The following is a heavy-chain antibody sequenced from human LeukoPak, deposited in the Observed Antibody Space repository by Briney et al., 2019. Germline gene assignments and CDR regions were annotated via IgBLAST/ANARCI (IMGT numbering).Heavy chain of an antibody. J-gene: IGHJ4*02. CDR3: AKVGYYGSGSSRTFDY. Sequence: GGSLRLSCASSGFTFSSYWMSWVRQAPGKGLEWVANIKQDGSEKYYVDSVKGRFTISRDNAKNSLYLQMNSLRAEDTAVYYCAKVGYYGSGSSRTFDYWGQGTLVTVSS. D-gene: IGHD3-10*01. V-gene: IGHV3-7*03. CDR2: IKQDGSEK. CDR1: GFTFSSYW.